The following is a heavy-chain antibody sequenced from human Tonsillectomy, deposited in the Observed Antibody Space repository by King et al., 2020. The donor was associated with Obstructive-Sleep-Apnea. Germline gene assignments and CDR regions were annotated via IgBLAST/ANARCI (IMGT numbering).Heavy chain of an antibody. V-gene: IGHV3-30*04. J-gene: IGHJ4*02. D-gene: IGHD4-17*01. Sequence: QLVQSGGGVVQPGRSLRLSCAAYGFTFSSYAMHWVRQASGKGLQWMAAISYDGGNKYDSDSVKGRFTISRDNSKNTLYLQMNSPRDDDTAVYYCARENIYGGYFDYWGQGTLVTVSS. CDR3: ARENIYGGYFDY. CDR1: GFTFSSYA. CDR2: ISYDGGNK.